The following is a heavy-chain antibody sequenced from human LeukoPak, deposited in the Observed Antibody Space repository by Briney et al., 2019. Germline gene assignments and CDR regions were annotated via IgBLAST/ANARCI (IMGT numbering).Heavy chain of an antibody. CDR3: TTAYWRGGGWFRYYFDY. CDR2: IKSKTDGGTT. Sequence: GGSLRLSCAASGFTFSNAWMSWVRQAPGKGLEWVGRIKSKTDGGTTDYAAPVKGRFTISRDDSKNTLYLQMNSLKTEDTAVYYCTTAYWRGGGWFRYYFDYWGQGTLATVSS. V-gene: IGHV3-15*01. CDR1: GFTFSNAW. J-gene: IGHJ4*02. D-gene: IGHD6-19*01.